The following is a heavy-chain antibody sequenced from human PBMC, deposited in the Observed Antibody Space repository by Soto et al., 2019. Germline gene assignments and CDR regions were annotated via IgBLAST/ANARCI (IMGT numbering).Heavy chain of an antibody. CDR3: ARQDSGYSYGGLDY. J-gene: IGHJ4*02. CDR1: GGSISSGGYY. CDR2: IYYSGST. V-gene: IGHV4-31*02. D-gene: IGHD5-18*01. Sequence: PSETLSLTCTVSGGSISSGGYYWSWIRQHPGKGLEWIGYIYYSGSTYYNPSLKSRVTISVDTSKNQFSLKLSSVTAADTAVYYCARQDSGYSYGGLDYWGQGTLVTVSS.